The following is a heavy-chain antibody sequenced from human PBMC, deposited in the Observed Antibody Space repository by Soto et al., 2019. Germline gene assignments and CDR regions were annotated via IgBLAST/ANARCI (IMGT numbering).Heavy chain of an antibody. CDR1: GFSFSSFG. Sequence: LRLSCATSGFSFSSFGMHWVRQAPGKGLEWVAVISYDGSDKYYADSVKGRFTISRDNSKNTLYLQMNSLRAEDTAVYYCVGGYYYYYYAMDVWGQGTSVTVSS. CDR2: ISYDGSDK. J-gene: IGHJ6*02. CDR3: VGGYYYYYYAMDV. V-gene: IGHV3-30*03.